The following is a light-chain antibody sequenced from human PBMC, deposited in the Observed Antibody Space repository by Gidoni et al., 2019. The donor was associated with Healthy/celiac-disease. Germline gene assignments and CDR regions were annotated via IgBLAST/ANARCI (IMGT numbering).Light chain of an antibody. CDR3: QQYGA. V-gene: IGKV1-5*01. CDR2: DAS. Sequence: DIQMTQSPSTLSASVGDRVTITCRASQSISSWLAWYQQNPGKAPKLLIYDASSLESGVPSRFSGSGSGTEFTLTISSLQPDDFATYYCQQYGAFGPGTKVDIK. J-gene: IGKJ3*01. CDR1: QSISSW.